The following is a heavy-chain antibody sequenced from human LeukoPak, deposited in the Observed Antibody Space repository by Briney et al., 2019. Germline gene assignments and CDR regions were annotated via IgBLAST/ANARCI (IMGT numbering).Heavy chain of an antibody. D-gene: IGHD5-18*01. CDR3: ARAGDTAMAGLHDAFDI. Sequence: EASVKVSCKASGGTFSGYAISWVRQAPGQGLEWMGGIIPIFGTANYAQKFQGRVTITTDESTSTAYMELSSLRSEDTAVYYCARAGDTAMAGLHDAFDIWGQGTMVTVSS. J-gene: IGHJ3*02. CDR2: IIPIFGTA. V-gene: IGHV1-69*05. CDR1: GGTFSGYA.